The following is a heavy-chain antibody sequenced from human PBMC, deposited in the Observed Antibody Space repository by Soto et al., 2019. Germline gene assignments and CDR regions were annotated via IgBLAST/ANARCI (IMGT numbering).Heavy chain of an antibody. CDR1: GGSISSGGYY. CDR2: IYYSGST. Sequence: QVQLQESGPGLVKPSQTLSLTCTVSGGSISSGGYYWSCIRQHPGKGLEWIGYIYYSGSTYYNPSLKSRVTRSVDPSKNQFSLKLSSVTAADTAVYYCARDSRYSYGPWGQGTLVTVSS. CDR3: ARDSRYSYGP. D-gene: IGHD5-18*01. J-gene: IGHJ4*02. V-gene: IGHV4-31*03.